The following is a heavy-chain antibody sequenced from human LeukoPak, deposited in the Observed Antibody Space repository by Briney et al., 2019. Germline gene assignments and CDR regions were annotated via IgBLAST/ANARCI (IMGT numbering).Heavy chain of an antibody. CDR3: ARGLAYDILTVYMDV. CDR2: INPSGTT. CDR1: GGSFSNYY. V-gene: IGHV4-34*01. Sequence: SETLSLTCAVSGGSFSNYYWSWIRQSPGKGLEWIGEINPSGTTKDNPSLKSRVTLSVDTSQNQFSLKLSSVTAADTAVYYCARGLAYDILTVYMDVWGKGTTVTVSS. J-gene: IGHJ6*03. D-gene: IGHD3-9*01.